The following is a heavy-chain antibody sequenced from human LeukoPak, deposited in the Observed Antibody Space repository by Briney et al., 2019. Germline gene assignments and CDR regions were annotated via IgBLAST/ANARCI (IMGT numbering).Heavy chain of an antibody. Sequence: GGSLRLSCAASGLTFSSYWMTWARQAPGKGLEGVANMNQEGSKIYYVDSLKGRFTISRDNAKNSLYLQMNGLRGEDTAVYYCPRGSSGYYLGYFDFCGQGSLVTVSS. CDR1: GLTFSSYW. J-gene: IGHJ4*02. V-gene: IGHV3-7*01. CDR2: MNQEGSKI. CDR3: PRGSSGYYLGYFDF. D-gene: IGHD3-22*01.